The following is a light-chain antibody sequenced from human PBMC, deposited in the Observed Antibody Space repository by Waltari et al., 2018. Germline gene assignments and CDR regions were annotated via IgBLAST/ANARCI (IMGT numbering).Light chain of an antibody. CDR1: SSDVGGYDF. CDR2: DVT. V-gene: IGLV2-14*03. Sequence: QSALTPPASVSGSPGQSITISCTVTSSDVGGYDFVPWFQQHPGKAPKLMIYDVTKRPSGVSNRFSGSKSGNTASLTISGLQAEDEANYYCSSYTTSSVILGGGTKLTVL. J-gene: IGLJ2*01. CDR3: SSYTTSSVI.